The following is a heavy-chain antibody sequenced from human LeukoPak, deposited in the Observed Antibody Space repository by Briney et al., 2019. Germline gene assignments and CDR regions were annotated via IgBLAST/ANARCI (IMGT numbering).Heavy chain of an antibody. D-gene: IGHD5-24*01. CDR1: GFTFNIYG. V-gene: IGHV3-30*18. CDR3: AKKLAGAITAGMDV. Sequence: PGGSLRLSCAASGFTFNIYGMHWVRQAPGKGLEWVAATSSDGSVKQYADSVKGRFTISRDNSKNTLYLQMNSLRPEDTAVYYCAKKLAGAITAGMDVWGQGTTVNVSS. J-gene: IGHJ6*02. CDR2: TSSDGSVK.